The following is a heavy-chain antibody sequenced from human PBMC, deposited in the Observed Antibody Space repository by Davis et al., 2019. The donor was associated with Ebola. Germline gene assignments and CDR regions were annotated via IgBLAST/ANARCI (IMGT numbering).Heavy chain of an antibody. D-gene: IGHD4-23*01. CDR2: ISSSSSTI. J-gene: IGHJ4*02. Sequence: GESLKISCAASGFTFSSYSMNWVRQAPGKGLEWVSYISSSSSTIYYADSVKGRFTISRDNAKNSLYLQMNSLRDEDTAVYYCARTTGDYGGKYYFDYWGQGTLVTVSS. V-gene: IGHV3-48*02. CDR3: ARTTGDYGGKYYFDY. CDR1: GFTFSSYS.